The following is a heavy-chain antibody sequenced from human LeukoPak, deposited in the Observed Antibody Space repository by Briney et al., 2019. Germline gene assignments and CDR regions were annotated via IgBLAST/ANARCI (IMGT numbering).Heavy chain of an antibody. CDR1: GFTFSSYA. CDR3: ARMVDTAMAGPHYYYGMDV. CDR2: ISYDGSNK. V-gene: IGHV3-30-3*01. Sequence: GRSLRLSCAASGFTFSSYAMHWVRQAPGKGLEWVAVISYDGSNKYYADSVKGRFTISRDNSKNPLYLQMICLRAEDTAVYYCARMVDTAMAGPHYYYGMDVWGQGATVTVSS. D-gene: IGHD5-18*01. J-gene: IGHJ6*02.